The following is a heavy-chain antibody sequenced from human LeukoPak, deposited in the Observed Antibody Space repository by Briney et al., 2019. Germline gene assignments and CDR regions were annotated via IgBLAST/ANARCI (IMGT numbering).Heavy chain of an antibody. CDR3: ARGRGLYYYYYMDV. D-gene: IGHD3-10*01. Sequence: SETLSLTCAVYGGSFSGYYWSWIRQPPGRGLEWIGEINHSGSTNYNPSLKSRVTISVDTSKNQFSLKLSSVTAADTAVYYCARGRGLYYYYYMDVWGKGTTVTVSS. V-gene: IGHV4-34*01. CDR2: INHSGST. CDR1: GGSFSGYY. J-gene: IGHJ6*03.